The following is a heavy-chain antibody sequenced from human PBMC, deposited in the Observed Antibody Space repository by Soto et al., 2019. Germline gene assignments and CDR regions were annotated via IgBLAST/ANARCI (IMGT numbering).Heavy chain of an antibody. Sequence: SETLSLTCTVSGGSISSYYWSWIRQPPGKGLEWIGYIYYSGSTNYNPSLKSRVTLSVDTSKNQFSLKLSSVTAADTAVYYCARLIAVAKINFFDPWGQGTLVTVSS. J-gene: IGHJ5*02. CDR2: IYYSGST. CDR3: ARLIAVAKINFFDP. CDR1: GGSISSYY. D-gene: IGHD6-19*01. V-gene: IGHV4-59*01.